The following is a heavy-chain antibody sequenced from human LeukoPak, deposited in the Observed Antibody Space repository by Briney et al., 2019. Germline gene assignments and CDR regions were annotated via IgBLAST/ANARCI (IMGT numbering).Heavy chain of an antibody. Sequence: GGSLRLSCAASGFTFSSYGMHWVRQAPGKGLEWVAFIRYDGSNKYYADSVKGRFTISRDNSKNTLYLQMNSLRAEDTAVYYCAKDHLALYYFDYWAREPWSPSPQ. V-gene: IGHV3-30*02. CDR1: GFTFSSYG. CDR3: AKDHLALYYFDY. CDR2: IRYDGSNK. J-gene: IGHJ4*02.